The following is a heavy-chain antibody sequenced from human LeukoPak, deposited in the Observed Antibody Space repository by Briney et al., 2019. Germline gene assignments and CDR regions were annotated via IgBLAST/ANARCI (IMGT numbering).Heavy chain of an antibody. Sequence: GRSLRLSCAASGFTFDDYAMFWVRQAPGKGLEWVSGISWDSRNIGYAASVKGRFTISRDNGENSLYLQMKSLRPEDTAFYYCARGNRDSSGFYYYYGMGVWGQGTTVTVSS. CDR1: GFTFDDYA. J-gene: IGHJ6*02. CDR2: ISWDSRNI. CDR3: ARGNRDSSGFYYYYGMGV. V-gene: IGHV3-9*01. D-gene: IGHD6-19*01.